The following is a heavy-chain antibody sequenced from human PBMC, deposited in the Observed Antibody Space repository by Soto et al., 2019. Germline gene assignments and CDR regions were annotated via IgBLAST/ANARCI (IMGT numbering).Heavy chain of an antibody. V-gene: IGHV3-30*18. CDR3: AKTIGGYYYYGMDV. CDR1: GFTFSSYA. Sequence: PGGSLRLSCAASGFTFSSYAMSWVRQAPGKGLEWVAVISYDGSNKYYADSVKGRFTISRDNSKNTLYLQMNSLRAEDTAVYYCAKTIGGYYYYGMDVWGQGTTVTVSS. D-gene: IGHD3-3*01. J-gene: IGHJ6*02. CDR2: ISYDGSNK.